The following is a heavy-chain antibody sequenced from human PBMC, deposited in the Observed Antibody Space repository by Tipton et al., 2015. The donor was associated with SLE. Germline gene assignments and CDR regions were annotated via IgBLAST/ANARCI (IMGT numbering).Heavy chain of an antibody. Sequence: TLSLTCTVSGGSVSSNYWSWIRRPPGKGLEWIGETTHSGKTNYNPSLKSRVTISADTSKNQFSLKLTSVTVADTAVYYCTRGGRGDGANTFDPWGQGTLVTVSS. J-gene: IGHJ5*02. D-gene: IGHD4/OR15-4a*01. CDR1: GGSVSSNY. CDR3: TRGGRGDGANTFDP. V-gene: IGHV4-34*01. CDR2: TTHSGKT.